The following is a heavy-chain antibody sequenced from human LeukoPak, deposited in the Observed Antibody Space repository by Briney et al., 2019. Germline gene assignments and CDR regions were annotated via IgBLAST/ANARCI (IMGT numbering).Heavy chain of an antibody. D-gene: IGHD1-7*01. Sequence: PSETLSLTCTVSGGSISSYYWSWMRQSPGEGLEWIGYIYYSGSTNYNPSPKSRVTISLDTSKNQFSLQLSSVTAADTAVYYCASTDWNYARWGQGILVTVSS. J-gene: IGHJ4*02. CDR3: ASTDWNYAR. CDR1: GGSISSYY. V-gene: IGHV4-59*08. CDR2: IYYSGST.